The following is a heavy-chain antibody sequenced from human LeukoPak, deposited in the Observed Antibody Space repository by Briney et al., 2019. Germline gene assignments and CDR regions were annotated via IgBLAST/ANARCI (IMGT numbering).Heavy chain of an antibody. CDR2: INPSGGRT. CDR1: GYTFTSYY. V-gene: IGHV1-46*01. J-gene: IGHJ4*02. Sequence: GASVKVSCKASGYTFTSYYMHWVRQAPGQGLDWMGIINPSGGRTSYAQKFQGRVSMTRDMSTSTVYMELSSLRSDDTAVYYCARGDYSDSSGYYPDFRFWGQGSLVTVSS. CDR3: ARGDYSDSSGYYPDFRF. D-gene: IGHD3-22*01.